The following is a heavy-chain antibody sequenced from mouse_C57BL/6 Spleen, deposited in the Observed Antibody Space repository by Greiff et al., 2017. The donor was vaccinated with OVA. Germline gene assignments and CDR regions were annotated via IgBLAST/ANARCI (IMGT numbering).Heavy chain of an antibody. J-gene: IGHJ3*01. CDR3: ARGDGYIFAY. CDR2: IDPSDSYT. Sequence: QVQLKQPGAELVMPGASVKLSCKASGYTFTSYWMHWVQQRPGQGLEWIGEIDPSDSYTNYNQKFKGKSTLTVDKSSSTAYMQLSSLTSEDSAVYYCARGDGYIFAYWGQGTLVTVSA. D-gene: IGHD2-3*01. V-gene: IGHV1-69*01. CDR1: GYTFTSYW.